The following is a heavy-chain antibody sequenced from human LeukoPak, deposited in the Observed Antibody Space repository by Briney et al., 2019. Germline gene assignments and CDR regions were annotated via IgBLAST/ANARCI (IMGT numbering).Heavy chain of an antibody. V-gene: IGHV1-8*02. D-gene: IGHD1-26*01. CDR3: ARGHRVMGATRWFDP. J-gene: IGHJ5*02. Sequence: ASVKVSCKASGGTFSGYAISWVRQATGQGLEWMGWMNRHSGDTVYIKKFQGRITMTRNTSISTDYMELSSLRSEDTAVYYCARGHRVMGATRWFDPWGQGTLVTVSS. CDR1: GGTFSGYA. CDR2: MNRHSGDT.